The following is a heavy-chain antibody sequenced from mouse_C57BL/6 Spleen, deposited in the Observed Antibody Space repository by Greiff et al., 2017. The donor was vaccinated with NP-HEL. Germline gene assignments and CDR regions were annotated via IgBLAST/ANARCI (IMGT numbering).Heavy chain of an antibody. J-gene: IGHJ2*01. CDR2: ISSGGSYT. CDR3: ARQRELDY. Sequence: EVQGVESGGDLVKPGGSLKLSCAASGFTFSSYGMSWVRQTPDKRLEWVATISSGGSYTYYPDSVKGRFTISRDNAKNTLYLQMSSLKSEDTAMYYCARQRELDYWGQGTTLTVSS. CDR1: GFTFSSYG. V-gene: IGHV5-6*01.